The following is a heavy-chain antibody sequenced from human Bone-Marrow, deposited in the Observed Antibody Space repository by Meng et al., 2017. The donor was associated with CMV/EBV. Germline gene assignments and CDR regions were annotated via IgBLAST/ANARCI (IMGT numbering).Heavy chain of an antibody. J-gene: IGHJ6*02. CDR2: IYWNDDM. CDR1: GFSLSTSGVG. CDR3: AHSPATNTNFGVVTNHHYFYDGMDV. Sequence: SGPTLVQPTQTLTLTCTFSGFSLSTSGVGVGWIRQPTGKALEWLALIYWNDDMRYSTSLKSRLTITKDTSKNQVVLTMTNMDPVDTATYYCAHSPATNTNFGVVTNHHYFYDGMDVWGQGATVTVSS. V-gene: IGHV2-5*01. D-gene: IGHD3-3*01.